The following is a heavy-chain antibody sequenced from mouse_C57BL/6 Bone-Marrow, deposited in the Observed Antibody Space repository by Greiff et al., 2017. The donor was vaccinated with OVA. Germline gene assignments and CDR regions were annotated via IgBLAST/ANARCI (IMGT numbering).Heavy chain of an antibody. CDR3: ATVVAYYFDY. CDR2: IDPSDSET. Sequence: VQLQQSGAELVRPGSSVKLSCKASGYTFTSYWMHWVKQRPIQGLELIGNIDPSDSETHYNQKFKDKATLTVDKSSSTAYMQLSSLTSEDSAVYYCATVVAYYFDYWGQGTTLTVSS. D-gene: IGHD1-1*01. CDR1: GYTFTSYW. J-gene: IGHJ2*01. V-gene: IGHV1-52*01.